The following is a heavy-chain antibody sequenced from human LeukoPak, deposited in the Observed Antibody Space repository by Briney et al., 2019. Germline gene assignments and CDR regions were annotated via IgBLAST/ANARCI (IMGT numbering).Heavy chain of an antibody. CDR3: ARINDFWSGPTLDV. Sequence: SETLSLTCAVYGGPFSGYYWSWLRQPPGKGLEWLGEINHSGSTNYNPSLKSRVTISIDKSKNQFSLKLNSVTAADTAVYYCARINDFWSGPTLDVWGQGTTVTVSS. CDR1: GGPFSGYY. CDR2: INHSGST. D-gene: IGHD3-3*01. J-gene: IGHJ6*02. V-gene: IGHV4-34*01.